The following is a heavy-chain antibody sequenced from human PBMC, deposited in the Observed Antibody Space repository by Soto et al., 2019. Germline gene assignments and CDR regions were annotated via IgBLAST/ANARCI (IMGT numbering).Heavy chain of an antibody. V-gene: IGHV3-23*01. CDR3: AKVQRLGYCSSTSCHEYFDY. CDR2: ISGSGGST. Sequence: GGSLRLSCAASGFTLSNYAMSWVRQAPGKGLEWVSAISGSGGSTYYADSVKGRFTISRDNSKNTLYLQMNSLRAEDTAVYYCAKVQRLGYCSSTSCHEYFDYWGQGTLVTVSS. J-gene: IGHJ4*02. CDR1: GFTLSNYA. D-gene: IGHD2-2*01.